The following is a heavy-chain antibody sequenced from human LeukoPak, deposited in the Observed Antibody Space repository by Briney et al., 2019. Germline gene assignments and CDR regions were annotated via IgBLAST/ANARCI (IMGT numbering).Heavy chain of an antibody. V-gene: IGHV5-51*04. D-gene: IGHD1-14*01. CDR2: IYPGDSDT. CDR3: ATSALTTNGNNYFES. CDR1: GYTFANYG. J-gene: IGHJ4*02. Sequence: GESLKISGEGPGYTFANYGLGWVRQMPGKGLEWMGIIYPGDSDTRYKPSFQGQVTISADKPIGTAYLSWSSLKDSDTAMYYRATSALTTNGNNYFESWGQGTLVTVSS.